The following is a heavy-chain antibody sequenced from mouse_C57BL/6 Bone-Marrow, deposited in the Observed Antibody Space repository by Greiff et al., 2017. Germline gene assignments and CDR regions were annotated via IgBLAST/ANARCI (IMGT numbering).Heavy chain of an antibody. CDR3: ARGIWLRRDDDFDY. D-gene: IGHD2-2*01. CDR1: GYTFTDYY. CDR2: INPNNGGT. Sequence: VQLQQSGPELVKPGASVKISCKASGYTFTDYYMNWVKQSHGKSLEWIGNINPNNGGTSYNQKFKGKATLTVDKSSSTAYMELRSLTSEDSAVXYCARGIWLRRDDDFDYWGQGTTLTVSS. J-gene: IGHJ2*01. V-gene: IGHV1-26*01.